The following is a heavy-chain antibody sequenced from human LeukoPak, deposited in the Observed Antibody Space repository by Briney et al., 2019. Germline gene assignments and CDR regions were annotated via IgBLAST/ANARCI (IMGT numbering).Heavy chain of an antibody. CDR3: ARRTYSSGWSNFDY. CDR1: GGSISSGDYY. V-gene: IGHV4-30-4*01. CDR2: IYYSGST. Sequence: SETLSLTCTVSGGSISSGDYYWSWIRQPPGKGLEWIGYIYYSGSTYYNPSLKSRVTISVDTSKNQFSLKLSSVTAADTAVYYCARRTYSSGWSNFDYWGQGTLVTVSS. D-gene: IGHD6-19*01. J-gene: IGHJ4*02.